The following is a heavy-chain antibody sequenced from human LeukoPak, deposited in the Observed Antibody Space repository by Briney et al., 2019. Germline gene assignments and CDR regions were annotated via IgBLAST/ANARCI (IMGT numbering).Heavy chain of an antibody. CDR2: ISSSSTTI. V-gene: IGHV3-48*01. D-gene: IGHD2-15*01. Sequence: GGSLRLSCAASGFTFSSYSMNWVRQAPGKGLEWVSYISSSSTTIYYADSVKDRFTISRDNAKNSLYLQMNSLRAEDTAAYYGARGKVVVAATLFDYWGQGTLVTVSS. CDR1: GFTFSSYS. J-gene: IGHJ4*02. CDR3: ARGKVVVAATLFDY.